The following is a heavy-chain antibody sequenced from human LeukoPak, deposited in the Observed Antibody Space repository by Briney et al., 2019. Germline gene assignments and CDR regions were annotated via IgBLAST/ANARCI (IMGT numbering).Heavy chain of an antibody. CDR2: VSYTGTT. CDR3: ASHVLGSDTRLGP. CDR1: NGFIKGYY. J-gene: IGHJ5*02. Sequence: SETLSLTCSVSNGFIKGYYWSWLRQPPGKGLEWLGYVSYTGTTNYNPSLQSRATISVATYKNEFSLRLNSLTAADTAVSYCASHVLGSDTRLGPWGQGILVTVSP. V-gene: IGHV4-59*01. D-gene: IGHD3-22*01.